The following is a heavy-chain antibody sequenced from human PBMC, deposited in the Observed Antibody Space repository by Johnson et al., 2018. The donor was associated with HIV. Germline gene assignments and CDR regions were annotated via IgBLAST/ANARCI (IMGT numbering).Heavy chain of an antibody. D-gene: IGHD1-1*01. CDR2: INWNGGST. Sequence: EVQLVESGGGVVQPGGSLRLSCGASAFTFSSNDMKWVRQAPGKGLEWVSGINWNGGSTGYADSVKGRFTISRDNAKNSLYLQMNSLRAEETALYYCARVTRYNWNSDAFDIWGQGTMVTVSS. CDR3: ARVTRYNWNSDAFDI. CDR1: AFTFSSND. J-gene: IGHJ3*02. V-gene: IGHV3-20*04.